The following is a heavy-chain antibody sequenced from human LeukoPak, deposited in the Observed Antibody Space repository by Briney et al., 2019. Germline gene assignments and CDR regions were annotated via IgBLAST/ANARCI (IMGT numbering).Heavy chain of an antibody. D-gene: IGHD3-9*01. CDR2: IYHSGST. V-gene: IGHV4-30-2*01. CDR1: GGSISSGGYS. CDR3: ARRETYYDILTGYYGGYYYYGMDV. Sequence: SETLSLTCAVSGGSISSGGYSWSWIRQPPGKGLEWIGYIYHSGSTYYNPSLKSRVTISVDRSKNQFSLKPSSVTAADTAMYYCARRETYYDILTGYYGGYYYYGMDVWGQGTTVTVPS. J-gene: IGHJ6*02.